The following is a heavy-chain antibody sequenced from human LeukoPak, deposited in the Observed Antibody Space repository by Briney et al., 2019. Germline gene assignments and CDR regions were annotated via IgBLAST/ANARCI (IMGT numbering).Heavy chain of an antibody. V-gene: IGHV3-30*18. D-gene: IGHD5-24*01. Sequence: GRSLRLSCAASGFTFSSYGMHWVRQAPGKGLEWVAVISYDGSNKYYADSVKGRFTISRDNSKNTLYLQMNSLRAEDTAVYYWTKERGRARRDGYNYGLDYWGQGTLVTVSS. CDR3: TKERGRARRDGYNYGLDY. J-gene: IGHJ4*02. CDR1: GFTFSSYG. CDR2: ISYDGSNK.